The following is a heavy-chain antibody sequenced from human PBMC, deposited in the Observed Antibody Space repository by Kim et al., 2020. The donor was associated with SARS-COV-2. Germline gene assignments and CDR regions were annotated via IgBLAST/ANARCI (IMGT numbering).Heavy chain of an antibody. J-gene: IGHJ4*02. CDR2: IDWDDDK. CDR3: ARISTDELAVGATRFAMGDYYFDY. D-gene: IGHD1-26*01. CDR1: GFSLSTSGMC. Sequence: SGPTLVKPTQTLTLTCTFSGFSLSTSGMCVSWIRQPPGKALEWLALIDWDDDKYYSTSLKTRLTISKDTSKNQVVLTMTNMDPVDTATYYCARISTDELAVGATRFAMGDYYFDYWGQGTLVTVSS. V-gene: IGHV2-70*01.